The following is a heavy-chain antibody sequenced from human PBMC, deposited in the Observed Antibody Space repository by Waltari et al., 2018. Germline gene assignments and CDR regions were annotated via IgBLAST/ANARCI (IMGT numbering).Heavy chain of an antibody. CDR2: INHSGSN. Sequence: QVQLQQWGAGLLKPSETLSLTCAVYGGSFSGYYWSWIRQPPGKGREWIGEINHSGSNNYNPSLKSRVTISVDTAKNQFSLKLSSVTAADTAVYYCARGGRDGYNWRYYYYYGMDVWGQGTTVTVSS. V-gene: IGHV4-34*01. D-gene: IGHD5-12*01. J-gene: IGHJ6*02. CDR1: GGSFSGYY. CDR3: ARGGRDGYNWRYYYYYGMDV.